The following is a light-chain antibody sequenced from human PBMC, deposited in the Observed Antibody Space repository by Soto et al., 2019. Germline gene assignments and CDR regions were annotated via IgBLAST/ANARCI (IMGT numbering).Light chain of an antibody. CDR1: SSDVGGYNY. V-gene: IGLV2-11*01. J-gene: IGLJ1*01. CDR2: DVT. CDR3: CSYAGSYFFV. Sequence: QSALTQPRSVSGSPGQSVTISCTGTSSDVGGYNYVSWYQQHQGKAPKLILYDVTKRPSGVPDRFSGSKSGNTASLTISGLQAEDEADYHCCSYAGSYFFVFGTGTTLTVL.